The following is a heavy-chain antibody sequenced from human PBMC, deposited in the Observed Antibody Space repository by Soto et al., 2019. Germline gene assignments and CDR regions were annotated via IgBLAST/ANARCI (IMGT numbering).Heavy chain of an antibody. J-gene: IGHJ4*02. CDR1: GFTFSSYA. V-gene: IGHV3-30-3*02. CDR3: AKSPVAATYYFDY. CDR2: ISYDGSNK. D-gene: IGHD2-15*01. Sequence: GGSLRLSCAASGFTFSSYAMHWVRQAPGKGLEWVAVISYDGSNKYYADSVKGRFTISRDNSKNTLYLQMNSLRAEDTAVYYCAKSPVAATYYFDYWGQGALVTVSS.